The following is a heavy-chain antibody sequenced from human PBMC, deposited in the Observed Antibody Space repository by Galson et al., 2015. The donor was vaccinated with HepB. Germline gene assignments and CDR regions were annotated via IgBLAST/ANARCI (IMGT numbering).Heavy chain of an antibody. V-gene: IGHV4-34*01. CDR1: GGSFSGSY. CDR3: ARGRSLVATISFGSWFDP. CDR2: INHSGST. J-gene: IGHJ5*02. D-gene: IGHD5-12*01. Sequence: SETLSLTCAVYGGSFSGSYWSWIRQPPGKGLEWIGEINHSGSTNYNPSLKSRVTISVDTSKNQFSLKLSSVTAADTAVYYRARGRSLVATISFGSWFDPWGQGTLVTVSS.